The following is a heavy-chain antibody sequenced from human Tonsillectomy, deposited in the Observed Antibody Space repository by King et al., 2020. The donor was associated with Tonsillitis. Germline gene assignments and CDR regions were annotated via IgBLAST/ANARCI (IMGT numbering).Heavy chain of an antibody. J-gene: IGHJ6*02. D-gene: IGHD2-2*02. CDR3: AKGGDCSSTSCYKGGMDV. V-gene: IGHV3-23*04. CDR1: GFTFSSYT. CDR2: ISGSGGST. Sequence: VQLVESGGGLVQPGGSLRLSCAASGFTFSSYTMSWVRQAPGKGLEWVSAISGSGGSTYYADSVKGRFTISRDNSKNTLYLQMNSLRAEDTAVYYWAKGGDCSSTSCYKGGMDVWGQGTTVTVSS.